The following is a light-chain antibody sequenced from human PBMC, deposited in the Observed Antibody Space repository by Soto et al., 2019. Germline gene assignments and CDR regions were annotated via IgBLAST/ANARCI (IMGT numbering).Light chain of an antibody. Sequence: QSVLAQPASVSGSPGQSITISCTGTSDDVGAYNSVSWYQQLPHKAPQVILYKGTQRPSGVSSRFSGSTSGNAASLTISGLQADDEADYCCCSSAPESTDVFGTGTKLTVL. CDR3: CSSAPESTDV. CDR2: KGT. CDR1: SDDVGAYNS. V-gene: IGLV2-23*01. J-gene: IGLJ1*01.